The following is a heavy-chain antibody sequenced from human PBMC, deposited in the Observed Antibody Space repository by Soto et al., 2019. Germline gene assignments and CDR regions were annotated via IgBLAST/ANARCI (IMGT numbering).Heavy chain of an antibody. CDR2: ITGTSAFT. CDR3: ARDNLAFQGSFDL. CDR1: GFIFSDFQ. D-gene: IGHD3-10*01. Sequence: VQLVQSGGGPVKPGGSLRLSCAASGFIFSDFQLNWVRQAPGRGLEWLSSITGTSAFTHYADSIEGRFTISRDNPNNLVLLQMDHLRPDDTAGYYCARDNLAFQGSFDLCGQGTLVTVSS. V-gene: IGHV3-21*02. J-gene: IGHJ4*02.